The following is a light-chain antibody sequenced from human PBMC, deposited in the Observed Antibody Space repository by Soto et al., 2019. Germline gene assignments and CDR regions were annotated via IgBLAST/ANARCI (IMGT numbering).Light chain of an antibody. Sequence: QSALTQPASVSGSPGQSITISCTGTSSDVGGYNFVSWYQHHPGKAPKLMIYEVTNRPSGVSNRLSGSKSGNTASLTISGLQAEDEADYYCSSYTSSATYGFGTGTKLTVL. CDR2: EVT. CDR1: SSDVGGYNF. V-gene: IGLV2-14*01. J-gene: IGLJ1*01. CDR3: SSYTSSATYG.